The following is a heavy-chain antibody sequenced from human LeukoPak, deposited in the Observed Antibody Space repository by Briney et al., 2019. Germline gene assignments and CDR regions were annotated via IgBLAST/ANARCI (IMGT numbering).Heavy chain of an antibody. CDR3: ARSVDPYYYYYYMDV. CDR2: INPNSGGT. CDR1: GYTFTGYY. Sequence: ASVKVSCKASGYTFTGYYMHWVRQAPGQGLEWMGWINPNSGGTNYAQKFRGRVTMTRDTSISTAYMELSRLRSDDTAVYYCARSVDPYYYYYYMDVWGKGTTVTVSS. D-gene: IGHD2-15*01. J-gene: IGHJ6*03. V-gene: IGHV1-2*02.